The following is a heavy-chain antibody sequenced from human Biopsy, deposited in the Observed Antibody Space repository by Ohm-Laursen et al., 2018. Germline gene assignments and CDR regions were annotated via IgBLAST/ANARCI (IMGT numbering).Heavy chain of an antibody. CDR3: ARMPHFDY. CDR1: GGSISGYH. V-gene: IGHV4-59*01. CDR2: ISYTGGI. J-gene: IGHJ4*02. Sequence: GTLSLTCTVSGGSISGYHWSWIRKPPGKGLEWLAYISYTGGITSNPSLNGRATMSLDTPKNQFSLRLIYVTAADTAVYYCARMPHFDYWGQGILVTVSS. D-gene: IGHD2-2*01.